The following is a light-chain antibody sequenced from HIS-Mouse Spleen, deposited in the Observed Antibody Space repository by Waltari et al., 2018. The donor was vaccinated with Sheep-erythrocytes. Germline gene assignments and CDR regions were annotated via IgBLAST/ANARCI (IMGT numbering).Light chain of an antibody. Sequence: IVMTQSPLSLPVTPGEPASISCRSSQSPLHNNGYNFLDWYLQKPGQSPQLLIYFGSSPASAVTNRFSRSGSDTDFTQKISIVDAEDVVVYYCMQPLQTRPFGQGTKVELK. CDR3: MQPLQTRP. CDR2: FGS. J-gene: IGKJ1*01. V-gene: IGKV2-28*01. CDR1: QSPLHNNGYNF.